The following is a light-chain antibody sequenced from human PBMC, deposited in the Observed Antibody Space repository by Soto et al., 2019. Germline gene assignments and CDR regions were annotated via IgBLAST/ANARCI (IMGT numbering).Light chain of an antibody. Sequence: QSALTQPASVSGSPGQSITISCTGTSSDVGGYNYVSWYQQHPGKAPKLIIYEVSNRPSGVSNRFSASKSGNTASLTVSGLQAEDEDNYYCSSFTSSTTWVFGGGTKLTVL. CDR2: EVS. CDR1: SSDVGGYNY. J-gene: IGLJ3*02. CDR3: SSFTSSTTWV. V-gene: IGLV2-14*01.